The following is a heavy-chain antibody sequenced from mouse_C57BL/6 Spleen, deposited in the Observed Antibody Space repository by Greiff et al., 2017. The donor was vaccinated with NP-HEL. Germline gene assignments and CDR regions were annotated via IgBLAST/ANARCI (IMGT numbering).Heavy chain of an antibody. CDR2: INPYNGGT. J-gene: IGHJ2*01. CDR3: ARNYDYDPYYFDY. V-gene: IGHV1-19*01. D-gene: IGHD2-4*01. CDR1: GYTFTDYY. Sequence: EVKLMESGPVLVKPGASVKMSCKASGYTFTDYYMNWVKQSHGKSLEWIGVINPYNGGTSYNQKFKGKATLTVDKSSSTAYMELNSLTSEDSAVYYGARNYDYDPYYFDYWGQGTTLTVSS.